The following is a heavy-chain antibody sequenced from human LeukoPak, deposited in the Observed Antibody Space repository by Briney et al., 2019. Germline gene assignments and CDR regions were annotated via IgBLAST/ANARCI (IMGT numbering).Heavy chain of an antibody. J-gene: IGHJ4*02. Sequence: GVSLRLSCAASGFIFGSDWMSWVRQAPGKGLEWVANINGDASEKNYVDSVRGRFTISRDNVKNSLYLQMNGLRAEDTAVYYCARDHSGYGDWGQGTLVTVSS. CDR3: ARDHSGYGD. D-gene: IGHD5-12*01. CDR1: GFIFGSDW. V-gene: IGHV3-7*04. CDR2: INGDASEK.